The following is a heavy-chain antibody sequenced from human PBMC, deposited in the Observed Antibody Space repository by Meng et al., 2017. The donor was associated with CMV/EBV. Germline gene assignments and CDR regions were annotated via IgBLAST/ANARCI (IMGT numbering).Heavy chain of an antibody. CDR2: INHSGST. CDR3: ARGYCSSTGCPNYFDH. CDR1: GGSFSGYY. V-gene: IGHV4-34*01. J-gene: IGHJ4*02. D-gene: IGHD2-2*01. Sequence: SETLSLTCAVYGGSFSGYYWSWIRQPPGKGLEWIGEINHSGSTNYNPSLKSRVTISVDTSKNQFSLKLSSVTAADTAVYYCARGYCSSTGCPNYFDHWGQGTLVTVSS.